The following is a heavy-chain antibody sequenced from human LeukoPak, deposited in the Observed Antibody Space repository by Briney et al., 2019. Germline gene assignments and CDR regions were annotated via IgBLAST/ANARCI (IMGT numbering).Heavy chain of an antibody. CDR2: IYYSGST. V-gene: IGHV4-31*03. J-gene: IGHJ4*02. Sequence: PSETLSLTCTVSGGSISSGGYYWSWIRQHPGKGLEWIGYIYYSGSTYYNPSLKSRVTISVDTSKNQFSLKLSSVTAADTAVYYCARDRGLHYYGSGSYLDYWGQGTLVTVSS. D-gene: IGHD3-10*01. CDR1: GGSISSGGYY. CDR3: ARDRGLHYYGSGSYLDY.